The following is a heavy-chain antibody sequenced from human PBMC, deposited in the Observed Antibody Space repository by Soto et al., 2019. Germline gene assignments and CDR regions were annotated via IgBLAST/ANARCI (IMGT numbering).Heavy chain of an antibody. J-gene: IGHJ4*02. V-gene: IGHV3-23*01. CDR1: GFTFSSYA. CDR3: AKMPPDYDSSGYYYVSDY. CDR2: ISGSGGST. D-gene: IGHD3-22*01. Sequence: PGGSLRLSCAASGFTFSSYAMSWVRQAPGKGLEWVSAISGSGGSTYYADSVKGRFTISRDNSKNTLHLQMNSLRAEDTAVYYCAKMPPDYDSSGYYYVSDYWGQGTLVTVSS.